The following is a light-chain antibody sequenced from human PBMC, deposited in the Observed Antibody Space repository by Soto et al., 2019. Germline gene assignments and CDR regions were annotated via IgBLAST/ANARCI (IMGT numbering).Light chain of an antibody. CDR3: QQYNSWTWT. V-gene: IGKV3-15*01. CDR2: GAA. Sequence: EVVMTQSPATLSVSPGARATLSCRASQSIGTNLAWYQHKPGQPPSLLIYGAATRATGVPARFRGSGSGTQFPLTITSLQSEDFAVYYCQQYNSWTWTFGQGTRVDIK. J-gene: IGKJ1*01. CDR1: QSIGTN.